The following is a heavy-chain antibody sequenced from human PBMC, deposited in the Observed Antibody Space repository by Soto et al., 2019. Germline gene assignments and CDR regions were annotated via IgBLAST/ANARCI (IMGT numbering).Heavy chain of an antibody. CDR3: ARKAGYRSGWYYFDY. V-gene: IGHV1-69*13. J-gene: IGHJ4*02. Sequence: SSVKVSCKASGGTFSSYPISWVRQAPGQGLEWMGGIIPIFGTANYAQKFQGRVTITADESTSTAYMELSSLRSEDTAVYYCARKAGYRSGWYYFDYWGQGTLVTVSS. CDR2: IIPIFGTA. CDR1: GGTFSSYP. D-gene: IGHD6-19*01.